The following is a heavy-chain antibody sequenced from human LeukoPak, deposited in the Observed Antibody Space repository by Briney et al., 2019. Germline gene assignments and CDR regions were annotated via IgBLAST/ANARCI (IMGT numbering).Heavy chain of an antibody. Sequence: TLSLTCAVYGASFSDFYWSWIRQHPGKGLEWIGYIYYSGSTYYNPSLKSRLTISVDTSKNQFSLKLSSVTAADTAVYHCARSNIATRRGDNWFDPWGQGTLVTVSS. J-gene: IGHJ5*02. CDR1: GASFSDFY. V-gene: IGHV4-31*11. D-gene: IGHD6-6*01. CDR3: ARSNIATRRGDNWFDP. CDR2: IYYSGST.